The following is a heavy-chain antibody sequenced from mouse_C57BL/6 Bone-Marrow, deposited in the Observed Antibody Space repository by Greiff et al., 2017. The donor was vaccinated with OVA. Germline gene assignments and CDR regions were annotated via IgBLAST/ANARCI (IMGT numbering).Heavy chain of an antibody. V-gene: IGHV1-59*01. J-gene: IGHJ2*01. CDR1: GYTFTSYW. CDR2: IDPSDSYT. CDR3: AGGGHFDY. Sequence: QVQLQQPGAELVRPGTSVKLSCKASGYTFTSYWMHWVKQRPGQGLEWIGVIDPSDSYTNYNQKFKGKATLTADKSSSTAYMQLSSLTYEDSAVYYCAGGGHFDYWGQGTTLTVSS.